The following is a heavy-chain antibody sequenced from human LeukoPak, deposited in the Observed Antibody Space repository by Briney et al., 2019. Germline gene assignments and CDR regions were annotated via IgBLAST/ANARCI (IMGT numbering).Heavy chain of an antibody. J-gene: IGHJ4*02. V-gene: IGHV1-8*03. CDR3: ARVDGSPDY. D-gene: IGHD2-15*01. Sequence: ASVKVSCKASGYTFTTLDINWVRQATGQGLEWMGWISTNSGNTGNAQKFQGRVTITRNTSISTAYMELSSLRSEDTAVYYCARVDGSPDYWGQGTLVTVSS. CDR1: GYTFTTLD. CDR2: ISTNSGNT.